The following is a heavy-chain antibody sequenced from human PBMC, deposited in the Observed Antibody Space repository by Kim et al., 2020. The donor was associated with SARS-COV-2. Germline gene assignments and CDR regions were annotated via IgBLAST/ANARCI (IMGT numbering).Heavy chain of an antibody. CDR2: ISGSGDRT. J-gene: IGHJ6*02. D-gene: IGHD2-2*01. CDR3: AKEGGVVPAATYDTVVSGMDV. Sequence: GGSLRLSCVASGFTFSSHAMSWVRQAPGKGLEWVSAISGSGDRTYYADSVKGRFTISRDNSKNTLYLQMNSLRAEDTAVYYCAKEGGVVPAATYDTVVSGMDVWGQGTTVTVSS. CDR1: GFTFSSHA. V-gene: IGHV3-23*01.